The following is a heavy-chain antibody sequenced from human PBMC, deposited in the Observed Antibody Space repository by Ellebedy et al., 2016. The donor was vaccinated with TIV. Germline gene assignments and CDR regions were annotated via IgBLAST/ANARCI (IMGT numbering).Heavy chain of an antibody. Sequence: ASVKVSXXVSGYTLTELSMHWVRQAPGKGLEWMGGFDPEDGETIYAQKFQGRVTMTEDTSTDTAYMKLSSLRSEDTAVYYCATVMAASNYYYYYGMDVWGQGTTVTVSS. J-gene: IGHJ6*02. CDR3: ATVMAASNYYYYYGMDV. CDR2: FDPEDGET. V-gene: IGHV1-24*01. D-gene: IGHD2-15*01. CDR1: GYTLTELS.